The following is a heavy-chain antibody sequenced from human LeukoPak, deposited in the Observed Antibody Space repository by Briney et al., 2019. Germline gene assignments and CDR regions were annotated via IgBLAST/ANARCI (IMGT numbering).Heavy chain of an antibody. CDR3: ARDRLGGSDSHMDV. CDR1: GGTFSSYA. D-gene: IGHD5-12*01. Sequence: SVKVSCKASGGTFSSYAISWVRQAPGQGLEWMGRIIPIFGTANYAQKFQGRVTITTDGSTSTAYMELSSLRSEDTAVYYCARDRLGGSDSHMDVWGKGTTVTVSS. V-gene: IGHV1-69*05. CDR2: IIPIFGTA. J-gene: IGHJ6*03.